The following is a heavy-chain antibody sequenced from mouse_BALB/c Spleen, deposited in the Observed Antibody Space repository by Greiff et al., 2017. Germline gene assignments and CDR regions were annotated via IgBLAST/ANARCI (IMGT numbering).Heavy chain of an antibody. D-gene: IGHD2-1*01. CDR3: ARFYYGNYDYAMDY. J-gene: IGHJ4*01. V-gene: IGHV5-6-5*01. CDR2: ISSGGST. Sequence: EVKLMESGGGLVKPGGSLKLSCAASGFTFSSYAMSWVRQTPEKRLEWVASISSGGSTYYPDSVKGRFTISRDNARNILYLQMSSLRSEDTAMYYCARFYYGNYDYAMDYWGQGTSVTVSS. CDR1: GFTFSSYA.